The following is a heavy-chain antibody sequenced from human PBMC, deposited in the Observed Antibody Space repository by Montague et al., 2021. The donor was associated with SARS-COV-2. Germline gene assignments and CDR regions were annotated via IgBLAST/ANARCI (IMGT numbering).Heavy chain of an antibody. V-gene: IGHV4-59*01. CDR3: AREYRIELWQTNWYFGL. D-gene: IGHD3-16*01. CDR1: GGSISGYY. Sequence: SETLSLTCSVSGGSISGYYWSWIRQPPGKGLEWIGYIYHSGNTKYNPFLKSRVSISVDTSKNQFSLRLSSVTAADTAVYYCAREYRIELWQTNWYFGLWGRGTLVTVSS. CDR2: IYHSGNT. J-gene: IGHJ2*01.